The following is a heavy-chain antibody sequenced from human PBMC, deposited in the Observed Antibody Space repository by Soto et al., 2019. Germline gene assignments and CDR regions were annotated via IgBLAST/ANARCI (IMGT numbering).Heavy chain of an antibody. Sequence: ASVKVSCKASGYTFTSYAMHWVRQAPGQRLEWMGWINAGNGNTKYSQKFQGRVTITRDTSASTAYMELSSLRSEDTAVYYCEIWKVWVVVVVAAPRPPIPFDIWGKGTLVTVSS. D-gene: IGHD2-15*01. CDR2: INAGNGNT. CDR3: EIWKVWVVVVVAAPRPPIPFDI. CDR1: GYTFTSYA. V-gene: IGHV1-3*01. J-gene: IGHJ3*02.